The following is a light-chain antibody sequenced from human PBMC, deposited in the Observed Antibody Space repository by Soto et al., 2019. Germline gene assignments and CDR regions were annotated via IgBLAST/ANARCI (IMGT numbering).Light chain of an antibody. J-gene: IGLJ2*01. CDR1: SSDVGDYKY. Sequence: YGLTQHVSVRGSPRQTITISCTGTSSDVGDYKYVSWYQHHPGKAPKLMIYDVDNRPSGVPSRFSGSKSGNTATLTISGLQPEDEADYFCNSNTRSNTHVVFGEGTKVTVL. CDR3: NSNTRSNTHVV. CDR2: DVD. V-gene: IGLV2-14*01.